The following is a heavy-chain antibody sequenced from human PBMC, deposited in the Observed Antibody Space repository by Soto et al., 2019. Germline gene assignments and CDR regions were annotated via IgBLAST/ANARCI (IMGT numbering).Heavy chain of an antibody. D-gene: IGHD3-10*01. V-gene: IGHV5-10-1*01. J-gene: IGHJ6*02. CDR2: IDPSDSYT. CDR3: ARRPLHGSGSYYNASYYGMDV. Sequence: GESLKISCKGSGYSFTSYWISWVRQMPGKGLEWMGRIDPSDSYTNYSPSFQGHVTISADKSISTAYLQWSSLKASDTAMYYCARRPLHGSGSYYNASYYGMDVWGQGTTVTVSS. CDR1: GYSFTSYW.